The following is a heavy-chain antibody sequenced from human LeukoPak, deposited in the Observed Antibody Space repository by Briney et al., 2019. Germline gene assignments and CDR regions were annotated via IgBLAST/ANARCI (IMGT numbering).Heavy chain of an antibody. V-gene: IGHV4-59*12. J-gene: IGHJ2*01. CDR1: GGSISSYY. Sequence: SETLSLTCTVSGGSISSYYWSWIRQHPGKGLEWIGYIYYSGSTYYNPSLRSRVTISVDRSKNQFSLKLTSVTAADTAVYYCARSAFAEGYFDLWGRGTLVTASS. CDR2: IYYSGST. CDR3: ARSAFAEGYFDL.